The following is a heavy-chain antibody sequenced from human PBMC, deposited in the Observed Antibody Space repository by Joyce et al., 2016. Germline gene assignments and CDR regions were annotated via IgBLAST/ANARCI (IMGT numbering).Heavy chain of an antibody. CDR3: VRDYYGFDY. Sequence: EVQLVESGGGLVQPGGSLRLSCAASGFTFSTYWMHWVRQAPGEGMVWVSRMDSDGSSTSYADSVKGRFTISRDNAKNTLSLQMNSLRVEDTAVYYCVRDYYGFDYWGQGTLVTVSS. J-gene: IGHJ4*02. CDR2: MDSDGSST. V-gene: IGHV3-74*01. D-gene: IGHD3-10*01. CDR1: GFTFSTYW.